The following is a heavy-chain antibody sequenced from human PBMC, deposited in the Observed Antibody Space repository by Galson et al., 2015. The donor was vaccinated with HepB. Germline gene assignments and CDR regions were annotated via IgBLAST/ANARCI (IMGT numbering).Heavy chain of an antibody. V-gene: IGHV3-23*01. D-gene: IGHD6-13*01. CDR3: AKDKPRIAATGRFDY. J-gene: IGHJ4*02. CDR2: ISGSGRST. CDR1: GFTFSSYA. Sequence: SLRLSCAASGFTFSSYAMSWVRQAPGKGLGWVSAISGSGRSTYYADSVKGRFTISRDNSKNTLYLQMNSLRAEDTAVYYCAKDKPRIAATGRFDYWGQGTLVTVSS.